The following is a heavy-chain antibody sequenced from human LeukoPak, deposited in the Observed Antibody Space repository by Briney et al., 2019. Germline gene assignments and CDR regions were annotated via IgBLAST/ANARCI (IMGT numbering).Heavy chain of an antibody. J-gene: IGHJ3*01. CDR2: INPNSGGT. V-gene: IGHV1-2*02. D-gene: IGHD3-22*01. Sequence: ASVKVSCKTSGYTFTGYYMHWVRQAPGQGLEWRGWINPNSGGTNYAQKFQGRVTMTRDTSISTAYMELSRLRSDDTAVYYCARGDSSGEKASDAFYVWGQGTMVTVSS. CDR1: GYTFTGYY. CDR3: ARGDSSGEKASDAFYV.